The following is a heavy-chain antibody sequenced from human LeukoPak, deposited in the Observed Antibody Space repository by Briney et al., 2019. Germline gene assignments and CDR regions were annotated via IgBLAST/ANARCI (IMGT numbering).Heavy chain of an antibody. V-gene: IGHV3-30-3*01. Sequence: GRSLRLSCAASGFTFSNYAMHWVRQAPGKGLEWVAVISYDGSNKYYADSVKGRFTISRDNSKNTLYLQMNSLRAEDTAVYYCARELEGWLLLYYFDYWGQGTLVTVSS. CDR3: ARELEGWLLLYYFDY. D-gene: IGHD3-22*01. CDR2: ISYDGSNK. J-gene: IGHJ4*02. CDR1: GFTFSNYA.